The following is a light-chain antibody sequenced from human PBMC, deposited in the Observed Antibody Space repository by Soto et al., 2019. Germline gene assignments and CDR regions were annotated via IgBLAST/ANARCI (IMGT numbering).Light chain of an antibody. CDR1: SGHSSNA. CDR2: LNSDGSH. Sequence: QPVLTQSPSASASLGASVKLTCTLSSGHSSNAIAWHQQQPEKGPRYLMKLNSDGSHSKGDGIPDRFSGSSSGAERYLTISGLQSEDEADYYCQTWGTGIVVFGGGTKLTVL. CDR3: QTWGTGIVV. J-gene: IGLJ2*01. V-gene: IGLV4-69*01.